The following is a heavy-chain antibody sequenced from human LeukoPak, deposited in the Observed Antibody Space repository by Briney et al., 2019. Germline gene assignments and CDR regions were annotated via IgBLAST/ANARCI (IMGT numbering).Heavy chain of an antibody. V-gene: IGHV1-18*01. J-gene: IGHJ4*02. CDR2: INTYNVNT. CDR1: GYTFTSYG. D-gene: IGHD5-18*01. CDR3: ARDSRRGYSYGYDY. Sequence: ASVKVSCKTSGYTFTSYGVSWVRQAPGQGLEWMGWINTYNVNTNYAQKFQGRVTLTTDASTSTAYMELRSLSSDDTAVYYCARDSRRGYSYGYDYWGQGTLVTVSS.